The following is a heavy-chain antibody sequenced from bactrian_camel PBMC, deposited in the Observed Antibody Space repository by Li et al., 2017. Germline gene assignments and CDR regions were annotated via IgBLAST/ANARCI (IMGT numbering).Heavy chain of an antibody. CDR3: ATGWGHCDLQADFRA. D-gene: IGHD3*01. V-gene: IGHV3S1*01. J-gene: IGHJ6*01. CDR1: GFTFSNYR. CDR2: IYSGGVT. Sequence: QVQLVESGGGLVQPGESLRLACAASGFTFSNYRMYWVRQAPGKGLEWVSDIYSGGVTSYADSVKGRFTISRDNAKDTLYLQMHNLKPEDTGVYFCATGWGHCDLQADFRAWGQGTQVTVS.